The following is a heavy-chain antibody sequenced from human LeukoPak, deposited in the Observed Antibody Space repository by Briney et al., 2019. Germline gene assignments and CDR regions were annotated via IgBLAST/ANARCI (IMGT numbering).Heavy chain of an antibody. CDR2: IYISGST. D-gene: IGHD6-19*01. Sequence: SQTLSLTCTVSGDFISSVHYYWNWIRQPAGKGLEWIGRIYISGSTNYNPSLKSRVTMSVDTSKNQFSLKVTSVTAADTAVYYCAREVAVSDTSPHYFDHWGQGTLVTASS. CDR1: GDFISSVHYY. J-gene: IGHJ4*02. V-gene: IGHV4-61*02. CDR3: AREVAVSDTSPHYFDH.